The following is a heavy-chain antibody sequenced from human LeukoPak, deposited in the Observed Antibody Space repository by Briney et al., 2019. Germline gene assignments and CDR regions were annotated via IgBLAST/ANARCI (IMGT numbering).Heavy chain of an antibody. V-gene: IGHV3-23*01. Sequence: HGGSLRLSCAASGFTFSSYAMNWVRQAPGKGLEWVAGISSGDRTFHAESVKGRFTISRDNAKNSLYLQMNSLRAEDTAVYYCARDSYYGSGSYSDPWGQGTLVTVSS. CDR1: GFTFSSYA. CDR3: ARDSYYGSGSYSDP. D-gene: IGHD3-10*01. CDR2: ISSGDRT. J-gene: IGHJ5*02.